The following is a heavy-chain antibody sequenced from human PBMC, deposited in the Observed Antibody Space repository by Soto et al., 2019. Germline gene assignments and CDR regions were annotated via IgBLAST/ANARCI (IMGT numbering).Heavy chain of an antibody. CDR2: ISPHNFNT. J-gene: IGHJ4*02. V-gene: IGHV1-18*01. CDR3: ARDEGGYDILTGYYKAHHFDY. D-gene: IGHD3-9*01. Sequence: GASVKVSCKASGYTFTHFYITWVRQAPGQGLEWMGAISPHNFNTNYAQKFRGRVTLTTEKSTNTAYMDLRSLTSDDKAVYYCARDEGGYDILTGYYKAHHFDYWGQGVPVTVS. CDR1: GYTFTHFY.